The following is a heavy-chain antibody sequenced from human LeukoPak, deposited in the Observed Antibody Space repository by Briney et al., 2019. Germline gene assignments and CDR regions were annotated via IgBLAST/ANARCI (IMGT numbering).Heavy chain of an antibody. CDR1: GFTFSDYY. CDR3: ARDSCSNGVCFDY. J-gene: IGHJ4*02. D-gene: IGHD2-8*01. Sequence: TGGSLRLSCTASGFTFSDYYMSWIRQAPGKGLEWVSYISTSGSTIYYGDSVKGRFTISRDNAKNSLYLQMNSLRAEDTAVYYCARDSCSNGVCFDYWGQGTLVTVP. V-gene: IGHV3-11*04. CDR2: ISTSGSTI.